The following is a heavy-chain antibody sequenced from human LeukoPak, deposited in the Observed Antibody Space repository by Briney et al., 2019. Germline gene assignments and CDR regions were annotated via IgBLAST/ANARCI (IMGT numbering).Heavy chain of an antibody. CDR2: TRSDGSDK. J-gene: IGHJ4*02. CDR1: GFTFSGHG. D-gene: IGHD5-12*01. V-gene: IGHV3-30*02. Sequence: GGSLGLSCAAPGFTFSGHGMHWVRQAPGKGLEWVAFTRSDGSDKYYADSVKGRFTISRDNSKNTLSLQMKSLRPEETAVYFCARVIHSGWGPFAYWGEGTLVTVSS. CDR3: ARVIHSGWGPFAY.